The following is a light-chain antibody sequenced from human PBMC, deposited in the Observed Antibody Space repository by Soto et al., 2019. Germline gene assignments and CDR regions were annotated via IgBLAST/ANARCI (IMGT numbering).Light chain of an antibody. CDR1: QSVSSSY. CDR3: QQRNNWPPGIT. V-gene: IGKV3D-20*02. Sequence: ENVLTQSPGTLSLSPGERATLSCRASQSVSSSYLAWYQQKPGQAPRLLIYGASSRATGIPARFSGSGSGTDFTLTISSLEPEDFAVYYCQQRNNWPPGITFGQGTRLEIK. CDR2: GAS. J-gene: IGKJ5*01.